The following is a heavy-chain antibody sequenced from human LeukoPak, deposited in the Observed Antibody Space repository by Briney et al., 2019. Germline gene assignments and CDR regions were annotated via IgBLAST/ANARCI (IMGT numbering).Heavy chain of an antibody. Sequence: PGGSLRLSCAASGFTFINAWMNWVRQAPGKGLEWVGRIRSKTDGETADYAAPVKDRFTISRDDSKSTLYLQMDSLKTEDTAVYYCTTDDFWNNYSSNWGQGTLVTVSS. CDR2: IRSKTDGETA. V-gene: IGHV3-15*01. CDR1: GFTFINAW. D-gene: IGHD3-3*01. CDR3: TTDDFWNNYSSN. J-gene: IGHJ4*02.